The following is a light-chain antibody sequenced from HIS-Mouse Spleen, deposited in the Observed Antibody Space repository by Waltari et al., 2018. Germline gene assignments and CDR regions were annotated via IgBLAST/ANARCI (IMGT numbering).Light chain of an antibody. CDR1: QSVSSSY. V-gene: IGKV3-20*01. CDR3: QQYGSSPPYT. Sequence: EIVLTQSPGTLSLSPGERATLSCRASQSVSSSYLAWYQQNPGQAPRRLIYGASSRATGIPDRLSGSGSGTDFTLTISRLWPEDFAVYYCQQYGSSPPYTFGQGTKLEIK. CDR2: GAS. J-gene: IGKJ2*01.